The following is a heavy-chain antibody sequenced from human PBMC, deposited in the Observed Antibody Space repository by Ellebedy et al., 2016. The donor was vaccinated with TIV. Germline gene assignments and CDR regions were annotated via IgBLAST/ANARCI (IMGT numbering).Heavy chain of an antibody. CDR1: TNTFTSHY. CDR3: ARGNWGEVGDY. CDR2: ISAYNGKT. Sequence: AASVKVSCKASTNTFTSHYIIWVRQAPGQGLEWMGWISAYNGKTDYAQRVKDRGTMTTDTSTSTAYMELRSLMSDDTAVYFCARGNWGEVGDYWGQGTLVTVSS. V-gene: IGHV1-18*01. D-gene: IGHD7-27*01. J-gene: IGHJ4*02.